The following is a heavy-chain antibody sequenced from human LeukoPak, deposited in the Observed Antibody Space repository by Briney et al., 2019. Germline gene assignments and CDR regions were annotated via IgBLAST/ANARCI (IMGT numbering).Heavy chain of an antibody. V-gene: IGHV4-34*01. J-gene: IGHJ4*02. CDR3: ARGRVRGVIDY. Sequence: PSETLSLTCAVYGGSFSVYYWSWIRQPPGKGLEWIGEINHSGSTNYNPSLKSRVTISVDTSKNQFSLKLSSVTAADTAVYYCARGRVRGVIDYWGQGTLVTVSS. CDR2: INHSGST. D-gene: IGHD3-10*01. CDR1: GGSFSVYY.